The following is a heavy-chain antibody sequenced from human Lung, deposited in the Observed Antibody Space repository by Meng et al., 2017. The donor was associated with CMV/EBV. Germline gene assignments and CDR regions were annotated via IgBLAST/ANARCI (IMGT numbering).Heavy chain of an antibody. V-gene: IGHV3-15*01. Sequence: GGSXRLSCAASGFTFSTAWMSWVRQAPGKGLEWVGRIKSKTDGGTIDYAAPVKGRFTMSRDDLRNTLYLQMNSLKTDDTGVYYCTTGRRFDYWGQGTLVTVSS. CDR1: GFTFSTAW. J-gene: IGHJ4*02. CDR2: IKSKTDGGTI. CDR3: TTGRRFDY.